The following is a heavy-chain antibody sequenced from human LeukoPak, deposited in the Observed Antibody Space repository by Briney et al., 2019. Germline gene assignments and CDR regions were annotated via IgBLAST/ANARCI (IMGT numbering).Heavy chain of an antibody. CDR1: GGSFSGYY. CDR2: INHSGST. J-gene: IGHJ3*02. V-gene: IGHV4-34*01. CDR3: ARGVAVAKGEDAFDI. Sequence: PSETLSLTCAVYGGSFSGYYWSWLRQPPGKGLEWIGEINHSGSTNYNPSLKSRVTISVDTSKNQFSLKLSSVTAADTAVYYCARGVAVAKGEDAFDIWGQGTMVTVSS. D-gene: IGHD6-19*01.